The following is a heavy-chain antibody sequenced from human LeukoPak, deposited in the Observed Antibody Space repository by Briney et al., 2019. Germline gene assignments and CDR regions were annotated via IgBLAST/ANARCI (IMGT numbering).Heavy chain of an antibody. J-gene: IGHJ4*02. V-gene: IGHV4-59*01. D-gene: IGHD3-3*01. Sequence: SETLSLTCTVSGGSISSYYWSWIRQPPGQGLECIGYIYYSGSTNYNPSLKSRVTISVDTSKNQFSLKLSSVTAADTAVYYCARVRYDFWSGVLDYWGQGTLVTASS. CDR1: GGSISSYY. CDR3: ARVRYDFWSGVLDY. CDR2: IYYSGST.